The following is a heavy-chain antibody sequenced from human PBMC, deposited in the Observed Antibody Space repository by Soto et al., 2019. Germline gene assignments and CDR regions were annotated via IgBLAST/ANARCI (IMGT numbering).Heavy chain of an antibody. Sequence: GSLRLSCAASGXTFSSYSMSWVRQAPGKGLEWVSAIIGSGGSTYYADSVKGRFTTSRENSKNTLYLQMNSLRAEDTAVYYCAKAGYSGYSPVSFFDYWGQGTLVTVSS. V-gene: IGHV3-23*01. CDR3: AKAGYSGYSPVSFFDY. J-gene: IGHJ4*02. D-gene: IGHD5-12*01. CDR2: IIGSGGST. CDR1: GXTFSSYS.